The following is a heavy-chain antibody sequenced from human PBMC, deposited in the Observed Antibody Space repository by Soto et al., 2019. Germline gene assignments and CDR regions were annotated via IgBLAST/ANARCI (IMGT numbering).Heavy chain of an antibody. Sequence: EVQLLESGGGLVQPGGSLRLSCAASGFTFSSYPMRWARQPPVKGLEWVSAISGMGDSTYYADSVKGRFTISRDNSKNTLYLQMNSLRAEDTAVYYCARRGSGSYYDYWGQGTLVTVSS. J-gene: IGHJ4*02. V-gene: IGHV3-23*01. D-gene: IGHD1-26*01. CDR3: ARRGSGSYYDY. CDR1: GFTFSSYP. CDR2: ISGMGDST.